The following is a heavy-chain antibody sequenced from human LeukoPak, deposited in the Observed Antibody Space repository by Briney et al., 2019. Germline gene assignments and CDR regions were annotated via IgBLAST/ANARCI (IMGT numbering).Heavy chain of an antibody. Sequence: SVNVSCKASGCTFSSYAISWVRQAPGQGLEWIGGIIPIFGTANYAHKFHGRVTITTDESRSTAYMELSSLRSEGTAVYYCARDAVGAPYDYYYYMDVWGKGTTVTVSS. CDR2: IIPIFGTA. J-gene: IGHJ6*03. CDR3: ARDAVGAPYDYYYYMDV. D-gene: IGHD1-26*01. CDR1: GCTFSSYA. V-gene: IGHV1-69*05.